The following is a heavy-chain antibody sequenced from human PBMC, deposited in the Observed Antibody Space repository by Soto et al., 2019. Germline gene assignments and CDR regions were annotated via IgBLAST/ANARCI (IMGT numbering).Heavy chain of an antibody. CDR3: ARDKMIDDYGLGTYDY. D-gene: IGHD3-10*01. Sequence: ASVKVSCKTSGYTFTSFGVSWVRQAPGQGLEWMGWISGYNGKTKYAQTLQGGVTMTADTSTSTVYMELRGLRSDDTAVYFCARDKMIDDYGLGTYDYWGQGTTVTVSS. CDR2: ISGYNGKT. V-gene: IGHV1-18*04. J-gene: IGHJ4*02. CDR1: GYTFTSFG.